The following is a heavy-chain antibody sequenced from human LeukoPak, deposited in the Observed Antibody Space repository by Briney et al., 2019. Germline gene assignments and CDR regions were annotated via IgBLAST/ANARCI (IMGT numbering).Heavy chain of an antibody. Sequence: ASVKVSCKASGGTFSSHAISWVRQAPGQGLEWMGGIIPIFGTANYAQKFQGRVTITADKSTSTTYMELSSLRSEDTAVYYCARDRYYDFWSGSHYFDYWGQGTLVTVSS. CDR1: GGTFSSHA. V-gene: IGHV1-69*06. CDR2: IIPIFGTA. J-gene: IGHJ4*02. D-gene: IGHD3-3*01. CDR3: ARDRYYDFWSGSHYFDY.